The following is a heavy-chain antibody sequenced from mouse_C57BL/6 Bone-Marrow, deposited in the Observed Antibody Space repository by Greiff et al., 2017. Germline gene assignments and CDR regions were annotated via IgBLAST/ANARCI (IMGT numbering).Heavy chain of an antibody. D-gene: IGHD2-3*01. Sequence: EVMLVESGGGLVQPKGSLKLSCAASGFSFNTYAMNWVRQAPGKGLEWVARIRSKSNNYATYYADSVKDRFTISRDDSESMLYLQMNNLKTEDTAMYCCVRHDGYYGDFDVWGTGTTVTVSS. V-gene: IGHV10-1*01. CDR3: VRHDGYYGDFDV. J-gene: IGHJ1*03. CDR1: GFSFNTYA. CDR2: IRSKSNNYAT.